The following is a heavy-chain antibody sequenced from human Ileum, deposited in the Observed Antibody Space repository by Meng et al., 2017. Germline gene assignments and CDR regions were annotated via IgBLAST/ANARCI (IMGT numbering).Heavy chain of an antibody. Sequence: QVQLQESGSRLVKHSQTLSLTCTVPGGSISSGDYYWSWVRQSPGKGPEWIGYIYSNGNTYSNPSLRGRLMISIDTSKNQFSLKLSSVTAADTAVYYCARAPKYCTNAVCSRPLDSWGQGTLVTVSS. CDR3: ARAPKYCTNAVCSRPLDS. D-gene: IGHD2-8*01. CDR2: IYSNGNT. J-gene: IGHJ4*02. V-gene: IGHV4-30-4*01. CDR1: GGSISSGDYY.